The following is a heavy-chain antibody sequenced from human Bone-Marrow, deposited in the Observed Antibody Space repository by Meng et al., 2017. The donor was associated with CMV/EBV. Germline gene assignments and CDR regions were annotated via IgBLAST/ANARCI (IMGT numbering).Heavy chain of an antibody. D-gene: IGHD6-19*01. CDR1: GYTFTSYY. CDR3: ARVYTDPPSSGYNTDAFDI. V-gene: IGHV1-46*01. J-gene: IGHJ3*02. Sequence: ASVKVSCKASGYTFTSYYMHWVRQAPGQGLEWMGIINPSGGSTTYAQKFQGRVTLTRDTSASTVYMELSSLRSEDTAVYYCARVYTDPPSSGYNTDAFDIWAQGTMVTVSS. CDR2: INPSGGST.